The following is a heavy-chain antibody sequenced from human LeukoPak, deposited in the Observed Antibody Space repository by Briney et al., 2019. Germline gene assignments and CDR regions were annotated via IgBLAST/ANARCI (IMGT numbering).Heavy chain of an antibody. J-gene: IGHJ4*02. CDR1: GFTFSSYA. V-gene: IGHV3-23*01. D-gene: IGHD4-11*01. Sequence: GGSLRLSCAASGFTFSSYAMSWVRQAPGKGLEWVSAISGSGGSTYYADSVKGRFTISRDNSKNTLYLQKNSLRAEDTAVYYCAKDWSVYSNYEEGDYWGQGTLVTVSS. CDR2: ISGSGGST. CDR3: AKDWSVYSNYEEGDY.